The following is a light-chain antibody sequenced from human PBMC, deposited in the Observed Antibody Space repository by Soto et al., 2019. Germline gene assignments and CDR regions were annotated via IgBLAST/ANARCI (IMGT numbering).Light chain of an antibody. Sequence: EIVMTQSPATLSVSPGERATLSCRASQSVSSNLAWYQQKPGQAPMLLIYGASIRATGIPARFSGSGSGTEFTLTISSLQSEDFAVYYCQQYNNWPPGTFGPGTKVDIK. CDR3: QQYNNWPPGT. J-gene: IGKJ3*01. V-gene: IGKV3D-15*01. CDR2: GAS. CDR1: QSVSSN.